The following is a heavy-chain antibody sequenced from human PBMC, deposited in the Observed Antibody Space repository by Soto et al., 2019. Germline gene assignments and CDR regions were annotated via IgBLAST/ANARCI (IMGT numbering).Heavy chain of an antibody. CDR1: GYTFTGYY. CDR3: ARHVVPAAIRYYYYYGMDV. V-gene: IGHV1-2*02. J-gene: IGHJ6*02. D-gene: IGHD2-2*02. CDR2: INPNSGGT. Sequence: ASVKASCKASGYTFTGYYMHWVRLAPGQGLEWMGWINPNSGGTNYAQKFQGRVTMTRDTSISTAYMELSRLRSDDTAVYYCARHVVPAAIRYYYYYGMDVWGQGTTVTVSS.